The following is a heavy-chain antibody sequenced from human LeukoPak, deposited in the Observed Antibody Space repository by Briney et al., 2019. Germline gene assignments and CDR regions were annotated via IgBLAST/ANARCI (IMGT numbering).Heavy chain of an antibody. D-gene: IGHD6-6*01. V-gene: IGHV3-30-3*01. J-gene: IGHJ4*02. Sequence: PGGSLRLSCAASGFTFSSYAMHWVRQAPGKGLEWVAVISYDGSNKYYADSVKGRFTISRDNSKNTLYLQMNSLRAEDTAVYYCARSHIAARSKSFDYWGQGTLVTVSS. CDR1: GFTFSSYA. CDR3: ARSHIAARSKSFDY. CDR2: ISYDGSNK.